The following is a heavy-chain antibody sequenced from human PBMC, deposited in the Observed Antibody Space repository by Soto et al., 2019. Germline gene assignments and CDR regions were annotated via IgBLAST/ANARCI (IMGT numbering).Heavy chain of an antibody. V-gene: IGHV1-3*01. Sequence: ASVKVSCKASGYTFTSYAMHWVRQAPGQRLEWMGWINAGNGNTKYSQKFQGRVTITRDTSASTAYMGLSSLRSEDTAVYYCARGPGSCYSRCYYYYGMAVWGQGTTVTVSS. D-gene: IGHD2-15*01. CDR2: INAGNGNT. CDR1: GYTFTSYA. J-gene: IGHJ6*02. CDR3: ARGPGSCYSRCYYYYGMAV.